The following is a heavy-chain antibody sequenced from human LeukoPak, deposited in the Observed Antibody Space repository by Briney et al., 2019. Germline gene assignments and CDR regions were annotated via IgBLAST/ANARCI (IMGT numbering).Heavy chain of an antibody. CDR2: IYYSGST. Sequence: SETLSLTCTVSGGSISSGDYYWGWIRQPPGKGLEWIGYIYYSGSTYYNPSLKSRVTISVDTSKNQFSLKLSSVTAADTAVYYCARGLGGSYYGVRLDYWGQGTLVTVSS. J-gene: IGHJ4*02. V-gene: IGHV4-30-4*01. CDR1: GGSISSGDYY. D-gene: IGHD1-26*01. CDR3: ARGLGGSYYGVRLDY.